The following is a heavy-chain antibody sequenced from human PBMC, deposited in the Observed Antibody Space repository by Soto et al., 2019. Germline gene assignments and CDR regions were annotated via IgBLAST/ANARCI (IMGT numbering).Heavy chain of an antibody. CDR1: GFTFSSYG. CDR3: ARDAARGIAVSLDYYGMDV. Sequence: VGSLRLSCAASGFTFSSYGMHWVRQAPGKGLEWAAVIWYDGSNKYYADPVKGRFTISRDNSKNTLYLQMNSLRAEDTAVYYCARDAARGIAVSLDYYGMDVWGQGTTVTVSS. V-gene: IGHV3-33*01. D-gene: IGHD6-19*01. J-gene: IGHJ6*02. CDR2: IWYDGSNK.